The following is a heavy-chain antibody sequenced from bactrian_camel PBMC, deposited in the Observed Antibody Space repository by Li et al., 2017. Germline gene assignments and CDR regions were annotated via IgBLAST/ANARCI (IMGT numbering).Heavy chain of an antibody. Sequence: VQLVESGGGLVQPGGSLRLSCAASGFSFGSYYMSWVRQAPGEGLEWVSDINSDGGGTYYTDSVKGRFTISRDNAKNTLYLQLNSLKTEDTAMYYCTKRISVYGGNWRQNYWGQGTQVTVS. CDR3: TKRISVYGGNWRQNY. D-gene: IGHD6*01. CDR2: INSDGGGT. J-gene: IGHJ4*01. V-gene: IGHV3S40*01. CDR1: GFSFGSYY.